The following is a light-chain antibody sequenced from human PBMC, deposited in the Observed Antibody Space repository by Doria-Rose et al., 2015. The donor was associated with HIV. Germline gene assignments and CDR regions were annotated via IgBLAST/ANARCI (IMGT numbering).Light chain of an antibody. CDR3: HQYGTSWT. CDR1: QSFSSTY. J-gene: IGKJ1*01. V-gene: IGKV3-20*01. CDR2: DGS. Sequence: EIVMTQSPGTLSLSPGERATLSCRASQSFSSTYLAWYRQKPGQAPSLLIYDGSTRATGIPDRFSAGGSGTDCTLTINRLEPEDFALYYCHQYGTSWTFGQGTKVEI.